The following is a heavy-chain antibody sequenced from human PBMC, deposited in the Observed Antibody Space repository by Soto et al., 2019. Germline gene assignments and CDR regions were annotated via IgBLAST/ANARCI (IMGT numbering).Heavy chain of an antibody. CDR3: ARLDDGAGPPEDDFDY. J-gene: IGHJ4*02. CDR2: IYYSGST. CDR1: GGSIISSSYY. D-gene: IGHD6-19*01. V-gene: IGHV4-39*01. Sequence: PSETLSLTCTVSGGSIISSSYYWVLIRQPPGKGLEWIGSIYYSGSTYYNPSLKSRVTISVDTSKNQFSLKLSSVTAADTAVYYCARLDDGAGPPEDDFDYWGQGTLVTVSS.